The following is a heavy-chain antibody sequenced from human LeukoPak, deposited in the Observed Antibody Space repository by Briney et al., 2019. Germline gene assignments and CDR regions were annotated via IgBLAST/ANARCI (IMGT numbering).Heavy chain of an antibody. CDR2: IYYSGST. J-gene: IGHJ4*02. D-gene: IGHD6-6*01. Sequence: SETLSLTCTVSGGSISSSSYYWGWIRQPPGKGLEWIGSIYYSGSTYYNSSLKSRVTISVDTSKNQFSLKLSSVTAADTAVYYCARDFGIAARPRDYWGRGTLVTVSS. CDR3: ARDFGIAARPRDY. CDR1: GGSISSSSYY. V-gene: IGHV4-39*07.